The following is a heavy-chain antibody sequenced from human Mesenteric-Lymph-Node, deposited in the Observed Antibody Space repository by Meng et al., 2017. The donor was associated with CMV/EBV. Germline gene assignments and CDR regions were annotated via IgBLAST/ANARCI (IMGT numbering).Heavy chain of an antibody. V-gene: IGHV3-30-3*01. CDR3: SRGGGLTTSGASDI. J-gene: IGHJ3*02. CDR2: ISYDGYTK. D-gene: IGHD4-11*01. CDR1: GFTFSTYA. Sequence: GGSLRLSCVASGFTFSTYAMHWVRQAPGKGLEWVAVISYDGYTKKYADSVKDRFTISRDNSKSTLYLQMNSLRPEDTAVYYCSRGGGLTTSGASDIWGQGTMVTVSS.